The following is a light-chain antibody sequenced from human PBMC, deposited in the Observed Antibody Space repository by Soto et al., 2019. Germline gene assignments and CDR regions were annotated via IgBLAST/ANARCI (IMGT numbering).Light chain of an antibody. V-gene: IGKV3-20*01. CDR1: QSVSSNF. J-gene: IGKJ1*01. CDR3: QQYGSSPPWT. Sequence: EIVLTQSPGTLSLSPGERATLSCRASQSVSSNFLAWYQQKPGQAPTLLIYGASSRATGTPARFSGSGSGTDFTLTISRLEPEDFAVYYCQQYGSSPPWTFGQGTKVEIK. CDR2: GAS.